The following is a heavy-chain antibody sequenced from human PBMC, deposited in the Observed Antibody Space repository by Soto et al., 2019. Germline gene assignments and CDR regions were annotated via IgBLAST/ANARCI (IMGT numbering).Heavy chain of an antibody. CDR1: GGSISNVDYY. CDR2: IYNGGTT. Sequence: QVQLQESGPGLVKPSQTLSLTCTVSGGSISNVDYYWSWIRQSPDKGLEWIGHIYNGGTTWYNPSLMSRITISVHTSQTPFPLPLTSAPAAYTAVYSWVRGPSGDKVDYWRQGTLVTVS. D-gene: IGHD7-27*01. V-gene: IGHV4-30-4*01. J-gene: IGHJ4*02. CDR3: VRGPSGDKVDY.